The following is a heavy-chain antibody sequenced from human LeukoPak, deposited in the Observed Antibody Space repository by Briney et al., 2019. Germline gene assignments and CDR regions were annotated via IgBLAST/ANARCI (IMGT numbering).Heavy chain of an antibody. CDR2: INIDGSST. V-gene: IGHV3-74*03. CDR3: ARDTYNGNLYYGMDV. J-gene: IGHJ6*02. CDR1: GFTFSSSW. D-gene: IGHD1-7*01. Sequence: PGGSLRLSCAASGFTFSSSWMHWVRQAPGRGLVWVSRINIDGSSTTYADSVKGRFTISRDNAKNTLYLQMNSLRAEDTAVYYCARDTYNGNLYYGMDVWGQGTTVTVSS.